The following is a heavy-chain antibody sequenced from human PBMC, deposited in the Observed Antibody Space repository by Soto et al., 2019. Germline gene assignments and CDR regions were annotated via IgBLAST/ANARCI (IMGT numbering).Heavy chain of an antibody. CDR1: GFTFSSYD. Sequence: PGGSLRLSCAASGFTFSSYDMSWVRQAPGKGLEWVSVISAGGGSTYSADSVKGRSTISRDNSKNSLYLQMNSLRAEDTALYYCAREGSGWSYFDYWGPGTLVTVSS. V-gene: IGHV3-23*01. D-gene: IGHD6-13*01. CDR3: AREGSGWSYFDY. J-gene: IGHJ4*02. CDR2: ISAGGGST.